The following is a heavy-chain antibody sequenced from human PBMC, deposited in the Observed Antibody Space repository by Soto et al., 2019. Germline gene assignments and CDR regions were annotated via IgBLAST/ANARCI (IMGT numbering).Heavy chain of an antibody. CDR2: IKSKNDGGTT. V-gene: IGHV3-15*07. Sequence: PGGSLRLSCAASGFTFSNAWMNWVRQAPGKGLEWVGRIKSKNDGGTTDYAAPVKGRFTISRDDSKKTLYLQMNSLKTEFTAVYYFTTVIAVAGILAPHYYYYGMDVWGQGTTVTVSS. D-gene: IGHD6-19*01. CDR3: TTVIAVAGILAPHYYYYGMDV. J-gene: IGHJ6*02. CDR1: GFTFSNAW.